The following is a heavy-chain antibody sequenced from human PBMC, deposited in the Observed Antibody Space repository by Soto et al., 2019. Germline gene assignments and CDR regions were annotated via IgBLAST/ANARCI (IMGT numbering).Heavy chain of an antibody. J-gene: IGHJ4*02. CDR3: GRGLGGGWYYFDY. CDR2: ITVNSGNT. Sequence: QGHLVQSGVEVKEPGASVRVSCKASGYSFINYGIGWVRQAPGQGLEWMGWITVNSGNTNYPQKLQGRVTMTTDTSTSTAYMELRSLTSDDTAVYYCGRGLGGGWYYFDYWGPGTLVTVSS. V-gene: IGHV1-18*04. D-gene: IGHD6-19*01. CDR1: GYSFINYG.